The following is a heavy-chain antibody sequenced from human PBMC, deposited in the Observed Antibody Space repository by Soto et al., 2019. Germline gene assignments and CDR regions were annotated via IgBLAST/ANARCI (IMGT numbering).Heavy chain of an antibody. J-gene: IGHJ3*02. D-gene: IGHD3-3*01. V-gene: IGHV1-18*01. CDR2: ISDYNGNT. CDR1: GYTFTSYG. Sequence: QVQLVQSGAEVKKPGASVKVSCKASGYTFTSYGISWVRQAPGQGLEWMGWISDYNGNTNYAQKLQGRVTMTTVTSTSTAYLELRSLRSDDTAVYCCARDGGTIFGLVILGLGAFDIWGKGTMVTVSS. CDR3: ARDGGTIFGLVILGLGAFDI.